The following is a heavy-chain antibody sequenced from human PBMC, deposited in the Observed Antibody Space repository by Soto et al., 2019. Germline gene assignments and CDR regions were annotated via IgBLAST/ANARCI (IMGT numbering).Heavy chain of an antibody. CDR2: INAGNGNT. CDR1: GYTFTSYA. V-gene: IGHV1-3*01. CDR3: ARGYYYGSGSRTGIDY. D-gene: IGHD3-10*01. J-gene: IGHJ4*02. Sequence: QVQLVQSGAEVKKPGASVKVSCKASGYTFTSYAMHWVRQAPGQRLEWMGWINAGNGNTKYSQKFQGRVTITRDTSASTAYMELSSLRSEDTAVYYCARGYYYGSGSRTGIDYWGRGTLVTVSS.